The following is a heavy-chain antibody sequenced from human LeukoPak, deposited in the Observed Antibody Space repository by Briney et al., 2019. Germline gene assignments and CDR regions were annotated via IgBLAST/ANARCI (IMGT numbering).Heavy chain of an antibody. CDR3: ARTGYRYCSSTSCYVFDY. CDR2: ISSNGGST. CDR1: GFTFSSYA. D-gene: IGHD2-2*01. Sequence: PGGSLRLSCAASGFTFSSYAMHWVRQAPGKGLEYVSAISSNGGSTYYANSVKGRFTISRDNSKNTLYLQMGSLRAEDMAVYYCARTGYRYCSSTSCYVFDYWGQGTLVTVSS. J-gene: IGHJ4*02. V-gene: IGHV3-64*01.